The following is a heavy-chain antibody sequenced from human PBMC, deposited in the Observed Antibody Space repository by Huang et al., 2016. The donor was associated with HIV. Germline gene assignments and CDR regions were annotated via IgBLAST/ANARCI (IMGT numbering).Heavy chain of an antibody. D-gene: IGHD6-13*01. J-gene: IGHJ3*01. CDR3: TREGGHLEGIYDAFDV. V-gene: IGHV3-30*03. CDR2: TSYDGDKI. Sequence: QVQLVESGGGVVQPGKSLRLSFTAAGFPFKVCSRDGVRQHPGRGLEWVAGTSYDGDKIYYSDSVKGRFIISRDNSRNTLFLQMNSLRVDDTAVYYCTREGGHLEGIYDAFDVWGQGTRVTVSS. CDR1: GFPFKVCS.